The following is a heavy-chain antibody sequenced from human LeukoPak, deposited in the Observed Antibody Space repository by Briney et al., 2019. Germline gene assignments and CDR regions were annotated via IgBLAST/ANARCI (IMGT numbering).Heavy chain of an antibody. V-gene: IGHV4-34*01. Sequence: PSETLSLTCAVYGGSFSGYYWNWIRQPPGKGLEWIGEINHSGSTNYNPSLKSRVTISVDTSKNQFSLRLTSVTAADTAVYYCARDSSSWFDYWGQGTLVTVSS. CDR3: ARDSSSWFDY. CDR1: GGSFSGYY. CDR2: INHSGST. D-gene: IGHD6-13*01. J-gene: IGHJ4*02.